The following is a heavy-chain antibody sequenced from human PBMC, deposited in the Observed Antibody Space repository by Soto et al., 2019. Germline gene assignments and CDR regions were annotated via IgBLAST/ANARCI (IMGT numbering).Heavy chain of an antibody. D-gene: IGHD5-12*01. V-gene: IGHV1-2*02. CDR2: INPNGGAT. CDR3: ARESGGATATLDYYYFYMDV. Sequence: QVQLVQSGAEVRKPGASVKVSCKTSGDSFNAYYLHWVRQAPGQGLEWLGWINPNGGATKYAQKFRGRVAMTRDMSIRTAYMELTSLRSDDTAIYFCARESGGATATLDYYYFYMDVWGQGTTVTVSS. J-gene: IGHJ6*03. CDR1: GDSFNAYY.